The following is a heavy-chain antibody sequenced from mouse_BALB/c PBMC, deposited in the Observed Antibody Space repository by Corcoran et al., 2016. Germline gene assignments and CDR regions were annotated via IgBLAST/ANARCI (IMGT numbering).Heavy chain of an antibody. CDR3: ARGTMTFAY. D-gene: IGHD2-4*01. J-gene: IGHJ3*01. V-gene: IGHV9-3*02. CDR2: INTNTGEP. CDR1: GYTFTNYG. Sequence: QIQLVQSGPELKKPGETVKISCKASGYTFTNYGMNWVKQAPGKGLKGMGWINTNTGEPTYAEEFKGRFAFSLETSASTAYLQINNLKNEDTATYFCARGTMTFAYWGQGTLVTVSA.